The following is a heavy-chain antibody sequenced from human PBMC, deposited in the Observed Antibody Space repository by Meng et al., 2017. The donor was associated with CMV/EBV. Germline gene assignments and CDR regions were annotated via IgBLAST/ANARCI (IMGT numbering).Heavy chain of an antibody. Sequence: GFTFRSEAMHRGRQAAGKGREWVAVRSEDGSNKYYADAVKGRVTISRDNSKNTLYLQMDSLRAEDTAVDYCARDFESTMVRGVIGYWGQGTLVTVSS. CDR3: ARDFESTMVRGVIGY. J-gene: IGHJ4*02. CDR2: RSEDGSNK. V-gene: IGHV3-30*04. CDR1: GFTFRSEA. D-gene: IGHD3-10*01.